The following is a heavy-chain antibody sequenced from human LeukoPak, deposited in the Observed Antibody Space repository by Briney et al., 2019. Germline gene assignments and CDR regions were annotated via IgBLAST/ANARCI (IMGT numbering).Heavy chain of an antibody. V-gene: IGHV4-61*02. CDR2: IYTSGST. CDR1: GGSISSGSYY. Sequence: SETLSLTCTVSGGSISSGSYYWSWIRQPAGKGLEWIGRIYTSGSTNYNPSLKSRVTISVDTSKNQFSLKLSSVTAADTAVYYCARVPRGAVAGNFQMYFDYWGQGTLVTVSS. J-gene: IGHJ4*02. D-gene: IGHD6-19*01. CDR3: ARVPRGAVAGNFQMYFDY.